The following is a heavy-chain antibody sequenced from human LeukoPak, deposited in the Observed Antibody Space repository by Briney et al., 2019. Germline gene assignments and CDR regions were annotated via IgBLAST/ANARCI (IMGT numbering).Heavy chain of an antibody. CDR3: AMGFAVYYFDY. Sequence: SETLSLTCTVSGGSISSYYWSWIRQPPGKGLEWIGYIYYSGSTNYIPSLKSRVTISVDTSKNQFSLKLSSVTAADTAVYYCAMGFAVYYFDYWGQGTLVTVSS. CDR2: IYYSGST. V-gene: IGHV4-59*01. J-gene: IGHJ4*02. CDR1: GGSISSYY.